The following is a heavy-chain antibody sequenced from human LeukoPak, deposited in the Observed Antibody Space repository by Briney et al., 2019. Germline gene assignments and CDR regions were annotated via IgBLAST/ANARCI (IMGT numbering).Heavy chain of an antibody. Sequence: PGESLRLSCAASGFTFSAYGMSWVRQAPGKGLEWASHISDTVRDTWYANSVKGRFIISRDNSRDTVYLQMSSLRPEDTALYFCAKDNYGGIFASWGQGTLVTVSS. CDR2: ISDTVRDT. J-gene: IGHJ4*02. V-gene: IGHV3-23*01. CDR1: GFTFSAYG. CDR3: AKDNYGGIFAS. D-gene: IGHD4-17*01.